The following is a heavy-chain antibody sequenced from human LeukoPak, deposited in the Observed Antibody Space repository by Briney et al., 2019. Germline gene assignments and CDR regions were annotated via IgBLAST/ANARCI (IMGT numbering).Heavy chain of an antibody. V-gene: IGHV3-73*01. D-gene: IGHD3-22*01. CDR3: SSYDNSGYHYRNY. Sequence: GGSLRLSCAASGFTFSGSAIHWVRQASGKGLEWVGRVRTKGNGYATQYAAPVKGRFTISRDDSKNTVYLQMNSLKTEDTAVYFCSSYDNSGYHYRNYWGQGTLVTVSS. J-gene: IGHJ4*02. CDR2: VRTKGNGYAT. CDR1: GFTFSGSA.